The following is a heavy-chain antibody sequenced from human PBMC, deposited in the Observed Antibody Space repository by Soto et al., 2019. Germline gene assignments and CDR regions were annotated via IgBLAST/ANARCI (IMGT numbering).Heavy chain of an antibody. Sequence: EVQLLESGGGLVQPGGSLRLSCAASGFTFSSYAMSWVRQAPGKGLEWVSAISGSGGSTYYADSVKGRFTISRDNSKHTLYLQMNSLRAEDTAVYYCAKDENYGDYYYYYMDVWGKGTTVTVSS. D-gene: IGHD4-17*01. V-gene: IGHV3-23*01. CDR3: AKDENYGDYYYYYMDV. CDR1: GFTFSSYA. CDR2: ISGSGGST. J-gene: IGHJ6*03.